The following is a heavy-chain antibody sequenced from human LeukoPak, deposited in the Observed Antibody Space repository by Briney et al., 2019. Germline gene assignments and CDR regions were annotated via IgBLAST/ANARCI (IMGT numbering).Heavy chain of an antibody. CDR2: IYTSGST. CDR3: ARDPLAGANWYFDL. CDR1: GGSISSYY. Sequence: SETLSLTCTVSGGSISSYYWSWIRQPAGKGLEWIGRIYTSGSTNYNPSLKSRVTMSVDTSKNQFSLKLSSVTAADTAVYYCARDPLAGANWYFDLWGRGTLVTVSS. J-gene: IGHJ2*01. V-gene: IGHV4-4*07. D-gene: IGHD1-26*01.